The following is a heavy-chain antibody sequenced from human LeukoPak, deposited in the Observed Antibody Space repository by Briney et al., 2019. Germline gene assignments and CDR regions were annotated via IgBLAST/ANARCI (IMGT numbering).Heavy chain of an antibody. CDR3: ARFGPTVGDYHRGSDY. V-gene: IGHV1-8*03. Sequence: ASVKVSCKASGYTFTSYDINWVRQAPGQGLEWMGWMNPNSGNTGYAQKFQGRVTITRNTSISTAYMELSSLRSEDTAVYYCARFGPTVGDYHRGSDYWGQGTLVTVSS. CDR1: GYTFTSYD. J-gene: IGHJ4*02. CDR2: MNPNSGNT. D-gene: IGHD4-17*01.